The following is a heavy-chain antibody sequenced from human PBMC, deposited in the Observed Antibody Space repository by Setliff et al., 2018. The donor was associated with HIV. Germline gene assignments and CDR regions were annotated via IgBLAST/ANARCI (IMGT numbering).Heavy chain of an antibody. D-gene: IGHD6-13*01. CDR1: GYTFNGYY. V-gene: IGHV1-2*06. CDR3: AREITAAGGLNYYYYMDV. Sequence: ASVKVSCKASGYTFNGYYMNWVRQAPGQGLEWMGQIDPDSGGTNYAQKFQGRVTMNRDTSISTAYMELNRLRSDDTAVYYCAREITAAGGLNYYYYMDVWGKGTTVTVS. CDR2: IDPDSGGT. J-gene: IGHJ6*03.